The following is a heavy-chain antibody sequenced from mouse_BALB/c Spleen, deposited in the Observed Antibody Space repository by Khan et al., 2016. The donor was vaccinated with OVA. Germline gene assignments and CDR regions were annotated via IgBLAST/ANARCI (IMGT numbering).Heavy chain of an antibody. CDR3: SIFDYDGIDH. V-gene: IGHV3-1*02. Sequence: EVKPEESGPDLVEPSQSLSLTCTVTGFSITSDYSWHWIRQFPGNKLEWLGYMHFSGRTNYNPSLKSRISITRDSSRNQFFLQLNSVTTEDSATYYCSIFDYDGIDHWGQGTTLTVSS. CDR1: GFSITSDYS. CDR2: MHFSGRT. J-gene: IGHJ2*01. D-gene: IGHD2-4*01.